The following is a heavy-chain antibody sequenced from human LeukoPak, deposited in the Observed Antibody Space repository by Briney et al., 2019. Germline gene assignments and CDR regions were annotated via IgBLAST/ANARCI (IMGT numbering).Heavy chain of an antibody. D-gene: IGHD2-15*01. Sequence: GGSLRLSCAASGFTFDDYAMHWVRQAPGKGLEWVSLISGDGGSTYYADSVKGRFTISRDNSKNSLYLQMNSLRTEDTALYYCAKDIRYRSGGSCYAPRHDFAFDIWGQGTMVTVSS. V-gene: IGHV3-43*02. CDR1: GFTFDDYA. J-gene: IGHJ3*02. CDR3: AKDIRYRSGGSCYAPRHDFAFDI. CDR2: ISGDGGST.